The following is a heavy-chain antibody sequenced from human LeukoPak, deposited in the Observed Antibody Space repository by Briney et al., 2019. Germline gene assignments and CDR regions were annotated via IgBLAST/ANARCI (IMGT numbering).Heavy chain of an antibody. J-gene: IGHJ6*02. Sequence: GGSLRLSCAASGFTFSSYAMHWVRQAPGKGPEWVSSISSTSNYIYYAESVKGRFAVSRDNAKNSLYLQMNSLRADDTAVYYCARAGDILLVSYFHYYGMDVWGQGTTVIVSS. CDR2: ISSTSNYI. CDR1: GFTFSSYA. CDR3: ARAGDILLVSYFHYYGMDV. D-gene: IGHD7-27*01. V-gene: IGHV3-21*01.